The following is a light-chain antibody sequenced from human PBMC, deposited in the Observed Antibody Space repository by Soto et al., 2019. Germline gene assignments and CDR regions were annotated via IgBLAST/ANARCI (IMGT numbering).Light chain of an antibody. J-gene: IGKJ3*01. CDR3: QVYNIGPPVT. Sequence: DIQMTQSPSSLSASVGDRVTITCRASQGISNFLAWYQQKPGKVPKVLIYAASSLQSGGPSRFSGSGSGTDFTFSISSLQPEDVATYYCQVYNIGPPVTFGPGIKVDIK. CDR1: QGISNF. CDR2: AAS. V-gene: IGKV1-27*01.